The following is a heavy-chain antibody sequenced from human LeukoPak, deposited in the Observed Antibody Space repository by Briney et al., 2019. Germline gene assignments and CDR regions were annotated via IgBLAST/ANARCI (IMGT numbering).Heavy chain of an antibody. J-gene: IGHJ4*02. CDR3: ARVENYNSDFDY. D-gene: IGHD5-24*01. V-gene: IGHV1-2*02. CDR1: GYTFTSYY. CDR2: SNPNSGDT. Sequence: APVKVSCKASGYTFTSYYMHWVRQAPGQGLEWMGWSNPNSGDTNYAQKFQGRVTMTTDTSMTTAYMELRRLRSDDTAVYYCARVENYNSDFDYWGQGTLVTVSS.